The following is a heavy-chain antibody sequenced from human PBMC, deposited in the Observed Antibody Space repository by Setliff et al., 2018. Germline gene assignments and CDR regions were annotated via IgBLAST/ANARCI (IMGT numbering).Heavy chain of an antibody. CDR3: AKDRRQWGRIAVPSNDAFDI. CDR2: INPSGGST. V-gene: IGHV1-46*01. J-gene: IGHJ3*02. D-gene: IGHD6-19*01. Sequence: ASVKVSCKASGYTFTSYYMHWVRQAPGQGLEWMGIINPSGGSTSYAQKFQGRVTMTRDTSTSTVYMELSSLRSEDTAVYYCAKDRRQWGRIAVPSNDAFDIWGQGTMVTVSS. CDR1: GYTFTSYY.